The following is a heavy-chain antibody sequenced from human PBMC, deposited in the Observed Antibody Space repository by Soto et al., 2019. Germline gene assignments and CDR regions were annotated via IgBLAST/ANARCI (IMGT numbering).Heavy chain of an antibody. D-gene: IGHD3-3*01. CDR1: GGSISSYY. CDR2: IYYSGST. Sequence: SETLSLTCTVSGGSISSYYWSWIRQPPGKGLEWIGYIYYSGSTNYNPSLKSRVTISVDTSKNQFSLKLSSVTAADTAVYYCARHGYYDFWRRFDPWGQGTLVTVSS. V-gene: IGHV4-59*08. CDR3: ARHGYYDFWRRFDP. J-gene: IGHJ5*02.